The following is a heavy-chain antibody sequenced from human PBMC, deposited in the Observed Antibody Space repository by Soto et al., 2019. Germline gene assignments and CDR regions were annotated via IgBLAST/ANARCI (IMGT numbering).Heavy chain of an antibody. CDR1: GGSISSYY. D-gene: IGHD3-10*01. CDR3: ARHNYGSGSTYFDY. Sequence: SETLSLTCTVSGGSISSYYWSWIRQPPGKGLEWIGYIYYSGSTNYNPSLKSRVTISVDTSKNQFSLKLNSMAAADTAVYYCARHNYGSGSTYFDYWGQGTLVTVS. CDR2: IYYSGST. V-gene: IGHV4-59*08. J-gene: IGHJ4*02.